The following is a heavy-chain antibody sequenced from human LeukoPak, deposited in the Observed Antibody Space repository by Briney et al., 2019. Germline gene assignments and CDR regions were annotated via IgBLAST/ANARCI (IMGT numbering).Heavy chain of an antibody. CDR2: IIPIFGTA. CDR1: GGTFSSYA. J-gene: IGHJ6*03. V-gene: IGHV1-69*01. Sequence: SVEVSCKASGGTFSSYAISWVRQAPGQGLEWMGGIIPIFGTANYAQKFQGRVTITADESTSTAYMELSSLRSEDTAVYYCARAEAAGIPAAMPLMWYYYYMDVWGKGTTVTVSS. D-gene: IGHD2-2*01. CDR3: ARAEAAGIPAAMPLMWYYYYMDV.